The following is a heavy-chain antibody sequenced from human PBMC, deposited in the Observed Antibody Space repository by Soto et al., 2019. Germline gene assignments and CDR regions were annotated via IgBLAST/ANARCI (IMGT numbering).Heavy chain of an antibody. CDR3: AIDYYGSVRTKFDALDI. D-gene: IGHD3-10*01. V-gene: IGHV1-46*01. Sequence: SVKVSCKASGYTFTSCYSHCVRQAPGQRLECMGIINPIGGSASYAQKFQGRVTMNRDTSPSPVYMELRSLSSEDTAVYYFAIDYYGSVRTKFDALDIWGPGTLV. CDR1: GYTFTSCY. J-gene: IGHJ3*02. CDR2: INPIGGSA.